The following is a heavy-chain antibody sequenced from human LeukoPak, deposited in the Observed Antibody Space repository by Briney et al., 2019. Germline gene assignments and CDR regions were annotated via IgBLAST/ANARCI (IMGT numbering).Heavy chain of an antibody. D-gene: IGHD6-19*01. Sequence: VASVKVSCKASGYIFTDYYMHWVRQAPGQELGWMGRINPNSGGTNYAQKFQGRVTMTRDTSISTAYMELSRLRSDDTAVYYCARDGSEGYYDYWGQGTLVTVSS. V-gene: IGHV1-2*06. CDR1: GYIFTDYY. J-gene: IGHJ4*02. CDR2: INPNSGGT. CDR3: ARDGSEGYYDY.